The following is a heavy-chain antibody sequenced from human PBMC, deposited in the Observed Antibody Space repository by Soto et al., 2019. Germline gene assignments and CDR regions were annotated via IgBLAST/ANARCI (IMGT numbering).Heavy chain of an antibody. V-gene: IGHV4-34*01. J-gene: IGHJ6*02. CDR1: GGSFSGYY. D-gene: IGHD2-15*01. Sequence: PSETLSLTCAVYGGSFSGYYWSWIRQPPGKGLEWIGEINHSGGTNYNPSLKSRVTISVDTSKNQFSLKLSSVTAADTAVYYCARGGLDCSGGSCYPYYYYYGMDVWGQGTTVTVSS. CDR3: ARGGLDCSGGSCYPYYYYYGMDV. CDR2: INHSGGT.